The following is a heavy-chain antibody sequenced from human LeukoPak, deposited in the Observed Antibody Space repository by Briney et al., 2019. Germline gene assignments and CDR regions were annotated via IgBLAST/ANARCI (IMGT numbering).Heavy chain of an antibody. CDR1: GGSISSSNYY. Sequence: SETLSLTCTVSGGSISSSNYYWGWIRQPPGKGLEWIGSISYSGSTCYSPSLKSRVTISVDTSKNQFSLRLSSVTAADTAVYYCARQYCSNTSCYMGRGFFDYWGQGTLVTVSS. D-gene: IGHD2-2*02. CDR2: ISYSGST. V-gene: IGHV4-39*01. J-gene: IGHJ4*02. CDR3: ARQYCSNTSCYMGRGFFDY.